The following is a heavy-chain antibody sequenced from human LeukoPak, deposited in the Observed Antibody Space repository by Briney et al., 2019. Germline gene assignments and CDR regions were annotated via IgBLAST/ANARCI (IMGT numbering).Heavy chain of an antibody. CDR3: ARGSGYYDRVLDY. CDR2: ISSSGSYT. D-gene: IGHD3-22*01. Sequence: PGGSLRLSCAASGFTFSDYYMSWIRQAPGKGLEWVSYISSSGSYTNYADSVKGRFTISRDNAKNSLYLQMNGLRAEDTAVYFCARGSGYYDRVLDYWGQGTLVTVSS. J-gene: IGHJ4*02. V-gene: IGHV3-11*03. CDR1: GFTFSDYY.